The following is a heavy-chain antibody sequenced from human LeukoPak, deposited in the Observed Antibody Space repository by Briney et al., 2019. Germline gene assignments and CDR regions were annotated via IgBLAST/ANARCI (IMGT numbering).Heavy chain of an antibody. CDR1: GFTFSSYP. CDR3: ARDRCGYSGTCPFDY. Sequence: PGGSLRLSCAASGFTFSSYPMHWVRQAPGKGLEWLAFISYDGSNKYYADSVKGRFTISRDNSKNTLYQQMNSLRVEDTAVYYCARDRCGYSGTCPFDYWGQGTLVTASS. CDR2: ISYDGSNK. J-gene: IGHJ4*02. V-gene: IGHV3-30-3*01. D-gene: IGHD6-13*01.